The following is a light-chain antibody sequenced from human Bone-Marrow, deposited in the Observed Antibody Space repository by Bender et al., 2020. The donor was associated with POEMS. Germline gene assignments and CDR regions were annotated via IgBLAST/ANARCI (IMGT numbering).Light chain of an antibody. Sequence: QSALTQPASVSGSPGQSITISCTGTSSDIAIYDFVSWYQQHPGKAPTLMIFGVSERPSGVSHRFSGSKSGNTASLTISGLQAEDEADYYCSSYRSGSTLVVFGGGTKVIVL. CDR3: SSYRSGSTLVV. CDR1: SSDIAIYDF. V-gene: IGLV2-14*01. J-gene: IGLJ2*01. CDR2: GVS.